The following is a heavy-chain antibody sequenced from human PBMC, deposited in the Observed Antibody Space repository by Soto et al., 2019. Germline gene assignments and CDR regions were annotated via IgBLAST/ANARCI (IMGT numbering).Heavy chain of an antibody. V-gene: IGHV3-33*01. Sequence: GGSLRLSCAASGFTFSSYGMHWVRQAPGKGLEWVAVIWYDGSNKYYADSVKGRFTISRDNSKNTLYLQMNSLGAEDTAVYYCAREVDAFDIWGQGTMVTVSS. J-gene: IGHJ3*02. CDR3: AREVDAFDI. CDR1: GFTFSSYG. CDR2: IWYDGSNK.